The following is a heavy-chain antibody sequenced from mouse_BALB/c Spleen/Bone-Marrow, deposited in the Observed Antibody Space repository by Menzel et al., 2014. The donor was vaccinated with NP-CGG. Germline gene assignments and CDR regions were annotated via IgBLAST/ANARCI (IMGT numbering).Heavy chain of an antibody. CDR3: ARRGSWDVRRSFDV. Sequence: EVHLVESGGDLVKPGGSLKLSCAASGFTFSTYGMSWVRQTPDKRLEWVATINSGGGNTYYLDSVKGRFTISRDNARNTLYLQMSSLKSEDTAMYYCARRGSWDVRRSFDVWGAGTTVTVSS. D-gene: IGHD4-1*01. CDR2: INSGGGNT. V-gene: IGHV5-6*01. J-gene: IGHJ1*01. CDR1: GFTFSTYG.